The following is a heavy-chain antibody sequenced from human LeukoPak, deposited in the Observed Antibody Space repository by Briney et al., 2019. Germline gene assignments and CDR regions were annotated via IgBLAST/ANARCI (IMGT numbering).Heavy chain of an antibody. CDR2: INPNSGGT. J-gene: IGHJ3*02. CDR3: ARKLYSYGPDAFDI. CDR1: GYTFTSYY. Sequence: ASVKVSCKASGYTFTSYYMHWVRQAPGQGLEWMGWINPNSGGTNYAQKFQGRVTMTRDTSISTAYMELSKLRSDDTAVYYCARKLYSYGPDAFDIWGQGTMVTVSS. D-gene: IGHD5-18*01. V-gene: IGHV1-2*02.